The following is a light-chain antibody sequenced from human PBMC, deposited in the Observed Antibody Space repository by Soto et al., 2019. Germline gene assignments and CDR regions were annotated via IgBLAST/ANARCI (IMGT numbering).Light chain of an antibody. Sequence: EIVMTQSPVTLSVSPGERATLSCRASQSLSSNLAWYQQKPGQAPRLLIYGASTRATGIPARFIGSGSGTEFTLTISSLQSEDFAVYYCQQYSNWPPITFGPGTKVDIK. CDR3: QQYSNWPPIT. CDR1: QSLSSN. V-gene: IGKV3-15*01. CDR2: GAS. J-gene: IGKJ3*01.